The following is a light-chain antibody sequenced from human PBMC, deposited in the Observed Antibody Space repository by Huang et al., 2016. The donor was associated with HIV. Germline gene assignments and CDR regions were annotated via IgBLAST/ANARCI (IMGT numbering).Light chain of an antibody. V-gene: IGKV1-39*01. CDR3: QQTDNIPRT. CDR1: QSIRKF. Sequence: DIQMTQSPSSLSASVGDRVTIACRASQSIRKFLNWYQQKPGEAPKLLMHSASSLQSGGPSRFSGSGSGTDFTLTITSLQPEDFATYYCQQTDNIPRTFGQGTKVVIK. J-gene: IGKJ1*01. CDR2: SAS.